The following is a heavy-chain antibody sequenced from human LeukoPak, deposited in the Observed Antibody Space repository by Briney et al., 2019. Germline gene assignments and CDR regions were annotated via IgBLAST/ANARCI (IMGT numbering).Heavy chain of an antibody. J-gene: IGHJ4*02. V-gene: IGHV3-9*03. CDR3: AKDIGYSSSWYYFDY. D-gene: IGHD6-13*01. CDR2: ISWNSGSI. Sequence: GRSLRLSCAASGFTFDDYAMHRVRQAPGKGLEWVSGISWNSGSIGYADSVKGRFTISRDNAKNSLYLQMNSLRAEDMALYYCAKDIGYSSSWYYFDYWGQGTLVTVSS. CDR1: GFTFDDYA.